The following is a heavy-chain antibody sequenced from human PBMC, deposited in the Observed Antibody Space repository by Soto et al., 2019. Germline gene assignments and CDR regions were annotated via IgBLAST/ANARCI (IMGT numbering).Heavy chain of an antibody. V-gene: IGHV4-4*02. CDR3: AGRSFGAPNWYDR. CDR1: GGSVSITNW. J-gene: IGHJ5*02. Sequence: ESLSPNGSVSGGSVSITNWWNWVRQPPGKGLEWIVEIYHSGSTNYNPSLKSRVTISVDQSKNQFSLTVSSVTAADTAVYYLAGRSFGAPNWYDRWGQVTLVTVST. CDR2: IYHSGST. D-gene: IGHD3-3*01.